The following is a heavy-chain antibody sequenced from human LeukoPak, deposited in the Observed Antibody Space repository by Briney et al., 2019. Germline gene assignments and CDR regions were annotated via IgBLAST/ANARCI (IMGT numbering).Heavy chain of an antibody. CDR1: GFTFSNFA. CDR2: ISDDGTNK. D-gene: IGHD1-26*01. CDR3: AKDVVGAINYFDY. J-gene: IGHJ4*02. Sequence: PGRSLRLSCAASGFTFSNFAMHWVRQAPGKGLQWVAAISDDGTNKYYGDSVKGRFTISRNNSKNTLYLQMNSLRADDTAVYYCAKDVVGAINYFDYWGQGTLVTVSS. V-gene: IGHV3-30-3*01.